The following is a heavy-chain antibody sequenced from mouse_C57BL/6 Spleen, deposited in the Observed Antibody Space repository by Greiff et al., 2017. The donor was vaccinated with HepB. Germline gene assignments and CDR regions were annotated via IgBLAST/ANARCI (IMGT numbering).Heavy chain of an antibody. J-gene: IGHJ1*03. CDR1: GYSITSGYY. CDR2: ISYDGSN. CDR3: ARGKDYYDYPDWYFDV. D-gene: IGHD2-4*01. Sequence: EVKLQESGPGLVKPSQSLSLTCSVTGYSITSGYYWNWIRQFPGNKLEWMGYISYDGSNNYNPSLKNRISITRDTSKNQFFLKLNSVTTEDTATYYCARGKDYYDYPDWYFDVWGTGTTVTVSS. V-gene: IGHV3-6*01.